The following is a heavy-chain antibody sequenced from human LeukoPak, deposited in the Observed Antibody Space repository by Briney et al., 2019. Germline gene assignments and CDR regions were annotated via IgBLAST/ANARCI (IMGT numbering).Heavy chain of an antibody. CDR1: GFTFSSYA. CDR3: ARDKLQSGLVDY. Sequence: PGRSLRLSCAASGFTFSSYAMHWVRQAPGKGLEWVAVISYDGSNKYYADSVKGRFTISRDNSKNTLYLQMNSLRAEDTAVYYCARDKLQSGLVDYWGQGTLVTVSS. V-gene: IGHV3-30-3*01. CDR2: ISYDGSNK. D-gene: IGHD4-4*01. J-gene: IGHJ4*02.